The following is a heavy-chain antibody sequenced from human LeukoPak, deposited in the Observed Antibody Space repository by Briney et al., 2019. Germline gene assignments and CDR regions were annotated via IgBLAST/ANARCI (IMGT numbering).Heavy chain of an antibody. CDR2: ISSTSVYI. V-gene: IGHV3-21*01. CDR3: ARGEGAYGGHFVGDL. D-gene: IGHD4-23*01. J-gene: IGHJ5*02. Sequence: GGSLRLSCAASGFTFSSYSMNWVRQAPGKGLEWVSSISSTSVYIYYADSVKGRFTISRDNAKNSLYLLMNSLRAEDTAVYYCARGEGAYGGHFVGDLWGQGTLVTVSS. CDR1: GFTFSSYS.